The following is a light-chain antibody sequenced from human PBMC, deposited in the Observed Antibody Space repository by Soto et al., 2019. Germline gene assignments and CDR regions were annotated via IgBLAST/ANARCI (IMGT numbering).Light chain of an antibody. CDR2: GAS. Sequence: LTQSRSTISLSPGDRAPLSCRASQSVSSSYLAWYQQKPGQAPRLLIYGASSRATGIPDRFSGSGSGTDFTLTISRLEPEDFAVYYCQQYGSSRGTFGQGTKVDI. CDR3: QQYGSSRGT. V-gene: IGKV3-20*01. J-gene: IGKJ1*01. CDR1: QSVSSSY.